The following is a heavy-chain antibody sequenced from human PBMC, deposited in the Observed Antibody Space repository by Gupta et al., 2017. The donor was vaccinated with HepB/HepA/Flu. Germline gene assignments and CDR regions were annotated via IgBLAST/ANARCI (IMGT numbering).Heavy chain of an antibody. CDR1: GFPFSDYY. Sequence: QVQLVESGGGLVKPGGSLRLSCAASGFPFSDYYMSWIRQAPGKGLEWVSYITSGSTIYYADSVKGRFTISRDNAKNSLYLQMNSLRAEDTAVYYCAREGIVGTTRREADYWGQGTLVTVSS. V-gene: IGHV3-11*04. D-gene: IGHD1-26*01. CDR3: AREGIVGTTRREADY. CDR2: ITSGSTI. J-gene: IGHJ4*02.